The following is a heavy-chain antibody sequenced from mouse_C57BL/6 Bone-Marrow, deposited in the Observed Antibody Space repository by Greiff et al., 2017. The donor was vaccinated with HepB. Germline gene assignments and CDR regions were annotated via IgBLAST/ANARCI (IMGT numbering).Heavy chain of an antibody. D-gene: IGHD2-5*01. CDR1: GFTFTDYY. J-gene: IGHJ2*01. CDR2: IRNKANGYTT. V-gene: IGHV7-3*01. CDR3: ARSYYSHYVLRYYFDY. Sequence: EVQGVESGGGLVQPGGSLSLSCAASGFTFTDYYMSWVRQPPGKALEWLGFIRNKANGYTTEYSASVKGRFTISRDNSQSILYLQMNALRAEDSATYYCARSYYSHYVLRYYFDYWGQGTTLTVSS.